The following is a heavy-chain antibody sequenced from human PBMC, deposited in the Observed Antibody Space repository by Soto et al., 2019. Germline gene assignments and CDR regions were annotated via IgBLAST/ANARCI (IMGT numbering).Heavy chain of an antibody. J-gene: IGHJ3*02. CDR2: IYPADSDT. CDR3: ARREFGGDGFDI. D-gene: IGHD2-15*01. V-gene: IGHV5-51*01. Sequence: PGESLKISCQGSGNSFTRSWIGWVRQMPGKGLECMGIIYPADSDTRYSPSIQGQVTISADKSTPTAYLQWSSLKASDTAIYYCARREFGGDGFDIWGQGTMVTVSS. CDR1: GNSFTRSW.